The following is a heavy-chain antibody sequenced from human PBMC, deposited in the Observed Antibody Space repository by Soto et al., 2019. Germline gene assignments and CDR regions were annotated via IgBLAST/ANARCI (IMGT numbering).Heavy chain of an antibody. D-gene: IGHD6-6*01. V-gene: IGHV4-38-2*02. CDR1: GYSISSGYY. J-gene: IGHJ5*02. CDR3: ARDLGIAARGVWFEP. Sequence: SETLSLTCAVSGYSISSGYYWGWIRQPPVKGLEWIGIIYHSGITYYNPSLKSRVTISVDTSKNQFSLKLSSVTAADTAVYYCARDLGIAARGVWFEPWGQGTMVTVSS. CDR2: IYHSGIT.